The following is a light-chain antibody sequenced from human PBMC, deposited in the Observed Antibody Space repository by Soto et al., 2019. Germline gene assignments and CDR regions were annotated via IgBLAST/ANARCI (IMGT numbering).Light chain of an antibody. Sequence: EIVLTQSPATLSLSPGERATLSCRASQSVRSYLAWYRQKPGQAPRLLIYDASNRATGIPARFSGSGSGTDFTLTISSLEPEDFAVYYCQWSGGSVSFGGGTKVE. CDR3: QWSGGSVS. J-gene: IGKJ4*01. CDR2: DAS. V-gene: IGKV3-11*01. CDR1: QSVRSY.